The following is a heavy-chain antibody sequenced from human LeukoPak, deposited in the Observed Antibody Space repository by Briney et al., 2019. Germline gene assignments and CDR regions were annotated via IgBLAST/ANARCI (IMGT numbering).Heavy chain of an antibody. D-gene: IGHD1-14*01. CDR3: TRTPDRKLYAFDI. J-gene: IGHJ3*02. Sequence: GGSLRLSCAASGFTFSSYSMNWVRQAPGKGLEWVSSISSSSSYIYYADSVKGRFTISRDNAKNSLYLQMNSLKTEDTAVYYCTRTPDRKLYAFDIWGQGTMVTVSS. V-gene: IGHV3-21*04. CDR2: ISSSSSYI. CDR1: GFTFSSYS.